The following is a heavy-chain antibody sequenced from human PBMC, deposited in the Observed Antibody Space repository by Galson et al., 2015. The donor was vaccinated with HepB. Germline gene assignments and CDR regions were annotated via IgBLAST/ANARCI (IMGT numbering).Heavy chain of an antibody. D-gene: IGHD5-18*01. J-gene: IGHJ3*02. Sequence: SLRLSCAASGFSVSDYYMSWIRQAPGKGLEWLSYISGDTIYTRYADSVKGRFTISRDDAKNALYLQMTSLGAEDTAVYYCARPGYSYGFVIWGQGTMATVSS. CDR2: ISGDTIYT. CDR3: ARPGYSYGFVI. V-gene: IGHV3-11*03. CDR1: GFSVSDYY.